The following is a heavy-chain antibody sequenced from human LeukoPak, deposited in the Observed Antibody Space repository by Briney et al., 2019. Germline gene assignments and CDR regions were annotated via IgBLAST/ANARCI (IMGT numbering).Heavy chain of an antibody. V-gene: IGHV3-15*01. CDR3: TTSLRDFWSGYEPY. CDR1: GFTFSNAW. CDR2: IKSKTDGGTT. J-gene: IGHJ4*02. Sequence: GGSLRLSCAASGFTFSNAWMSWVRQAPGTGLEWVGRIKSKTDGGTTDYAAPVKGRFTISRDDSKNTLYLQMNSLKTEDTAVYYCTTSLRDFWSGYEPYWGQGTLVTVSS. D-gene: IGHD3-3*01.